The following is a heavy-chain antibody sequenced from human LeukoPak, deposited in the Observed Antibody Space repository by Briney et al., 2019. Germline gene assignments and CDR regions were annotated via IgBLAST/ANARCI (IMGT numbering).Heavy chain of an antibody. CDR2: IYHSGST. CDR1: GYSISSSYY. J-gene: IGHJ4*02. D-gene: IGHD6-13*01. CDR3: ARDPASSSWPIDY. V-gene: IGHV4-38-2*02. Sequence: KASETLSLTCTVSGYSISSSYYWGWIRQPPGKGLEWIGSIYHSGSTYYNPSLKSRVTISVDTSKNQFSLKLSSVTAADTAVYYCARDPASSSWPIDYWGQGTLVTVSS.